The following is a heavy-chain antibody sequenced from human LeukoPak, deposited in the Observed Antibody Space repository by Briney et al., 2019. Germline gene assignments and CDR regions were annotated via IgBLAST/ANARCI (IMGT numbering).Heavy chain of an antibody. Sequence: APVKVSCKASGYTFTGYFMHWVRQAPGRGLECMGWINPSSGDTNYAQKFQGRVTVTRDTSISTAYMELSRLSSDDTAVYYCARADHGARSNGFYTLDYWGQGTLVTVSS. V-gene: IGHV1-2*02. CDR3: ARADHGARSNGFYTLDY. CDR2: INPSSGDT. J-gene: IGHJ4*02. CDR1: GYTFTGYF. D-gene: IGHD2-2*02.